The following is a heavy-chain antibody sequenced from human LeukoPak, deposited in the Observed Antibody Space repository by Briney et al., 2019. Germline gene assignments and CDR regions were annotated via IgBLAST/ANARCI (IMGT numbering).Heavy chain of an antibody. CDR3: AKVRQYQLPNHADYYYYMDV. Sequence: GGSLRLSCAASGFTFSSYAMSWVRQAPGKGLEWVSAISGNGGSTYYADSVKGRFTISRDNSKNTLYLQMNSLRAEDTAVYYCAKVRQYQLPNHADYYYYMDVWGKGTTVTISS. CDR1: GFTFSSYA. D-gene: IGHD2-2*01. J-gene: IGHJ6*03. V-gene: IGHV3-23*01. CDR2: ISGNGGST.